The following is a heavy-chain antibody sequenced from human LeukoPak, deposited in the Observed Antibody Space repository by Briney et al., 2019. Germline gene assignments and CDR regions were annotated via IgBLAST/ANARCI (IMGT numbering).Heavy chain of an antibody. D-gene: IGHD4-17*01. CDR1: GGSISSGGYY. CDR2: IYYSGST. V-gene: IGHV4-31*03. Sequence: PSETLSLTCTVSGGSISSGGYYWSWIRQHPGKGLEWIGYIYYSGSTYYNPSLKSRVTISVDTSKNQFSLKLSSVTAADTAVYYCARLVHGENEGYFDYWGQGTLVTVSS. J-gene: IGHJ4*02. CDR3: ARLVHGENEGYFDY.